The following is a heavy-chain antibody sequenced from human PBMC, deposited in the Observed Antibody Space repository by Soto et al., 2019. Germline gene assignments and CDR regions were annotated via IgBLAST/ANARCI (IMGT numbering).Heavy chain of an antibody. CDR1: GGSISSSNW. V-gene: IGHV4-4*02. Sequence: PSETLSLTCAVSGGSISSSNWWSWVRQPPGKGLEWIGEIYHSGSTNYNPSLKSRVTISVDKSKNRFSLKLSSVTAADTAVYYCASGPYVWGSYRYEGWFDPWGQGTLVTVSS. CDR2: IYHSGST. D-gene: IGHD3-16*02. J-gene: IGHJ5*02. CDR3: ASGPYVWGSYRYEGWFDP.